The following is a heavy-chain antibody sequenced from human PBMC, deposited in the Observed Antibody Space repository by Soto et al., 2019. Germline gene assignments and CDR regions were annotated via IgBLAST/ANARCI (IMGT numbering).Heavy chain of an antibody. CDR3: ARVHSSGIFYFVDP. CDR1: GGTFDSYV. CDR2: IMPIFGTP. Sequence: ASVKVSCKASGGTFDSYVISWLRQAPGQGLEWMGGIMPIFGTPNYAQKFRGRVTISADESTSTAYLELSSLTSDDTAVYYCARVHSSGIFYFVDPWGQGTLVTVSS. V-gene: IGHV1-69*13. J-gene: IGHJ5*02. D-gene: IGHD3-10*01.